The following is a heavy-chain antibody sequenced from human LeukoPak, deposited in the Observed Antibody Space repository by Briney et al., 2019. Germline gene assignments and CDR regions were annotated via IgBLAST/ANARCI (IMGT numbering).Heavy chain of an antibody. CDR3: ARENAGTSSAMGDYYYYYMDV. CDR2: ISSSSSYI. J-gene: IGHJ6*03. CDR1: GFTFSSYS. Sequence: GGCLRLSCAASGFTFSSYSMNWVRQAPGKGLEWVSSISSSSSYIYYADSVKGRFTTSRDNAKNSLYLQMNSLRAEDTAVYYCARENAGTSSAMGDYYYYYMDVWGKGTTVTVSS. D-gene: IGHD1-26*01. V-gene: IGHV3-21*01.